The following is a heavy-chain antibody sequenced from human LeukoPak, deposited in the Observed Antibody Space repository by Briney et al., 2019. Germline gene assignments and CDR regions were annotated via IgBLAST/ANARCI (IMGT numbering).Heavy chain of an antibody. CDR3: ARARIVVVPAAMNWFDP. CDR2: INHSGST. D-gene: IGHD2-2*01. J-gene: IGHJ5*02. CDR1: GGSFSGYY. Sequence: PSETLSLTCAVYGGSFSGYYWSWIRQPPGKGLEWIGEINHSGSTNYNPSLKSRVTISVDTSKNQFSLKLSSVTAADTAVYYCARARIVVVPAAMNWFDPWGQGTLVTVSS. V-gene: IGHV4-34*01.